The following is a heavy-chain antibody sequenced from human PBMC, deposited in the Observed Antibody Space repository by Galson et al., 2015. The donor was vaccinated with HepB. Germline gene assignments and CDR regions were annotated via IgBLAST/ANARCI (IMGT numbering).Heavy chain of an antibody. CDR2: FDPEDGET. J-gene: IGHJ4*02. D-gene: IGHD2-2*01. CDR3: ATAKPTAYQPLLMGVPQFDY. Sequence: QSGAEVKKPGASVKVSCKVSGYTLTELSMHWVRQAPGKGLEWMGGFDPEDGETIYAQKFQGRVTMTEDTSTDTAYMELSSLRSEDTAVYYCATAKPTAYQPLLMGVPQFDYWGQGTLVTVSS. CDR1: GYTLTELS. V-gene: IGHV1-24*01.